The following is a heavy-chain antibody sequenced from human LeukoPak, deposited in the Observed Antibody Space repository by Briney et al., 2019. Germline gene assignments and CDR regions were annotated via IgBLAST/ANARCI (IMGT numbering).Heavy chain of an antibody. CDR1: GGSISSYY. V-gene: IGHV4-4*07. Sequence: SETLSLTCTVSGGSISSYYWSWIRQPAGKGLEWIGRIYTSGSTNYNPSLKSRVTMSVDTSKNQFSLKLSSVTAADTAVYYCGRGMLGIAVAVDDYYYGMDVWGQGTTVTVSS. CDR3: GRGMLGIAVAVDDYYYGMDV. D-gene: IGHD6-19*01. J-gene: IGHJ6*02. CDR2: IYTSGST.